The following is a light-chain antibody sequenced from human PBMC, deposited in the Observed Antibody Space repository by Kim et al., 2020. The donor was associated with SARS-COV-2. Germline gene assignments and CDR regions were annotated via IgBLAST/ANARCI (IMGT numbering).Light chain of an antibody. Sequence: SVSAGQTASINCSGDKLGDRFASWYQQTPGQSPVLVIYQDTKRPSGIPERFSGSNSGNTATLTIRGTQAMDEADYYCQAWDRSTVVFGGGTQLTVL. V-gene: IGLV3-1*01. CDR1: KLGDRF. CDR2: QDT. J-gene: IGLJ2*01. CDR3: QAWDRSTVV.